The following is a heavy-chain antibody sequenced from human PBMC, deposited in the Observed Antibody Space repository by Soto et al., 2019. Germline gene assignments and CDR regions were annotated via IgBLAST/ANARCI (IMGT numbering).Heavy chain of an antibody. V-gene: IGHV3-66*01. J-gene: IGHJ6*03. CDR3: AREKNDYGDDYYYYYYMDV. Sequence: PGGSLRLSCAASGFTFSSYGMSWVRQAPGKGLEWVSGIYSGGSTYYADSVKGRFTISRDNSKNTLYLQMNSLRAEDTAVYYCAREKNDYGDDYYYYYYMDVWGKGTTVTVSS. CDR1: GFTFSSYG. CDR2: IYSGGST. D-gene: IGHD4-17*01.